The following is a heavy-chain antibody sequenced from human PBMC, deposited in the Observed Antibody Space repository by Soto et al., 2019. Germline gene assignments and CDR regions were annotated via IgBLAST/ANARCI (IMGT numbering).Heavy chain of an antibody. CDR3: ARDLRYCTNGVCPNYVDY. V-gene: IGHV3-7*01. Sequence: EVHLVESGGGLVQPGGSLRLSCAASGFTFSSYWMSWVRQAPGKGLEWVANIKQDGSAKYYVDSVKGRFTISRDNAKNSLYLHMNSLRAEDTAVYYCARDLRYCTNGVCPNYVDYWGQGTLVTVSS. CDR2: IKQDGSAK. CDR1: GFTFSSYW. J-gene: IGHJ4*02. D-gene: IGHD2-8*01.